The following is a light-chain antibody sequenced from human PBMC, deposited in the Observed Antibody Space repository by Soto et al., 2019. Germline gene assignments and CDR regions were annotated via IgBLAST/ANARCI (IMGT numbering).Light chain of an antibody. Sequence: ETVLTQSPGTLSLSPGERATLSCRASQSVSNNYLAWYQQKHGQAPRLLIYGASSRATGIPDRFSGSASGPDFTLTISRLEPEDFAVYYCQQYGNSPFTFGPGTKVDIK. V-gene: IGKV3-20*01. CDR2: GAS. CDR3: QQYGNSPFT. CDR1: QSVSNNY. J-gene: IGKJ3*01.